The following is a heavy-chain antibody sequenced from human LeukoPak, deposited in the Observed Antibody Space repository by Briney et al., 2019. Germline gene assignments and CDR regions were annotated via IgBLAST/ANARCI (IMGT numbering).Heavy chain of an antibody. CDR1: GVSISSSSYY. V-gene: IGHV4-39*07. CDR3: ARDVVG. D-gene: IGHD2-15*01. Sequence: PSETLSLTCTVSGVSISSSSYYWGWIRQPPGKGLEWVGSIYYTGSTFYNPSLKSRVTISVDTSKNQFSLKLNSVTAADTAVHYCARDVVGWGQGTLVTVSS. CDR2: IYYTGST. J-gene: IGHJ4*02.